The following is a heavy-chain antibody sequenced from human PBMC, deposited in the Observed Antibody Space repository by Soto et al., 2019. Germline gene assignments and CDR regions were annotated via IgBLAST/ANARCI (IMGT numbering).Heavy chain of an antibody. V-gene: IGHV1-69*11. J-gene: IGHJ4*02. D-gene: IGHD3-10*01. CDR3: ARDGSGMDY. CDR2: IIPVPGTA. CDR1: GGSFSRYA. Sequence: SVKVSCKASGGSFSRYATNWVRQAPGQGLEWMGRIIPVPGTAEYAQRFQGRVTITADQTTSTAYMELSSLRSEDTAVYYCARDGSGMDYWGQGTLVTVSS.